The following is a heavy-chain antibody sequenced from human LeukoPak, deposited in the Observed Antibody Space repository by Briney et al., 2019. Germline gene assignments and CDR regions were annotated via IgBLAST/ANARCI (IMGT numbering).Heavy chain of an antibody. V-gene: IGHV1-24*01. CDR1: GSSLTDLN. D-gene: IGHD3-3*01. Sequence: ASVKVSCKVSGSSLTDLNIQWVRQAPGKGLECMGGFDSEQNKPIYAQKFQGRVTMTEDTATDTAYMELTSLRFEDTALYYCATRSGDFWSGYENWGQGTLVAVSS. CDR3: ATRSGDFWSGYEN. CDR2: FDSEQNKP. J-gene: IGHJ4*02.